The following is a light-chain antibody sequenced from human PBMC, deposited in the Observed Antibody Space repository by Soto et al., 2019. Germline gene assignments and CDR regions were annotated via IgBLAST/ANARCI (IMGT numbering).Light chain of an antibody. CDR1: QSLLHSDGKTY. CDR3: MQTKQLPLT. Sequence: VMTQTPLSLSVTPGQPASISCKSSQSLLHSDGKTYLYWYLQRPGQPPQLLMSEVSDRFSGVPDRFSGTGSGTDFTLTISRVEAEDVGLYSCMQTKQLPLTFGPGTKVEVK. J-gene: IGKJ1*01. V-gene: IGKV2D-29*01. CDR2: EVS.